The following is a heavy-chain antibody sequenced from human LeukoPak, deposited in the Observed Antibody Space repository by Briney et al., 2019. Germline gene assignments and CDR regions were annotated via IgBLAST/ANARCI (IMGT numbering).Heavy chain of an antibody. D-gene: IGHD4-17*01. CDR1: GYPFTDYY. V-gene: IGHV1-2*02. CDR3: ARDTCDGVSCYNWFDP. CDR2: INPNRGGT. J-gene: IGHJ5*02. Sequence: GASAKVSCKASGYPFTDYYIHWARQAPGQGLEWMGWINPNRGGTSYAQKFQGRVTMTRDTSITTAYMELSSLRSDDTAMYYCARDTCDGVSCYNWFDPWGQGTLVTVSS.